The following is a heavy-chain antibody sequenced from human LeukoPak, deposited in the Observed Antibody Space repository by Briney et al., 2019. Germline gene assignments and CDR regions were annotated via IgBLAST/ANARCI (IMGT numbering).Heavy chain of an antibody. Sequence: PGGSLRLSCEASGFTFSSFGMQWVRQIPGRGLEWVATISSVGNNEYYDDSVEGRFTISRDNSKSTLYLQMNSLRGGDTAMYYCAKLHYDTSAYPFDYWGQGTLVIVSS. D-gene: IGHD3-22*01. CDR1: GFTFSSFG. V-gene: IGHV3-30*18. CDR3: AKLHYDTSAYPFDY. J-gene: IGHJ4*02. CDR2: ISSVGNNE.